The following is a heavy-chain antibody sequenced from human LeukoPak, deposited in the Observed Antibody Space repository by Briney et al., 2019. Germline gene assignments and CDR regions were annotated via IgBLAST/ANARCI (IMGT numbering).Heavy chain of an antibody. Sequence: SETLSLTCTVSGGSISSGGYYWNWIRQHPGKGLEWIGYTYYSGITYYSPSLKSRVTMSLDTSNNHFSLKLISVTAADTAVYFCAGAYYYDSRGYHNNWFDPWGQGTLVTVSS. CDR3: AGAYYYDSRGYHNNWFDP. J-gene: IGHJ5*02. CDR2: TYYSGIT. D-gene: IGHD3-22*01. CDR1: GGSISSGGYY. V-gene: IGHV4-31*03.